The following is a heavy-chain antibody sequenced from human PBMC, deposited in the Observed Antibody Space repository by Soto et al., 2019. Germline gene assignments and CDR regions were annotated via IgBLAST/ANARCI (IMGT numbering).Heavy chain of an antibody. V-gene: IGHV6-1*01. Sequence: SPTLSLTCAISGDSVSSNSAAWNWIRQSPSRGLEWLGRTYYRSKWYNDYAVSVKSRITINPDTSKNQFSLQLNSVTPEDTAVYYCAREITIFGNRYYYYYGMDVWGQGTTVTVSS. CDR2: TYYRSKWYN. CDR1: GDSVSSNSAA. D-gene: IGHD3-3*01. CDR3: AREITIFGNRYYYYYGMDV. J-gene: IGHJ6*02.